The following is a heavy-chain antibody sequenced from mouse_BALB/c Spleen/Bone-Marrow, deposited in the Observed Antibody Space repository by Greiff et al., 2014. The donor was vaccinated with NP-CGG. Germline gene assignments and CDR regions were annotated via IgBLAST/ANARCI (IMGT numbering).Heavy chain of an antibody. J-gene: IGHJ1*01. Sequence: EVNLVESGPSLVKPSQTLSLTCSVTGDSITSGYWNWIRKFPGNKLEYMGYISYSGSTYYNPSLKSRISITRDTSKNQYYLQLNSVTTEDTATYYCAIYYGNYWYFDVWGAGTTVTVSS. CDR3: AIYYGNYWYFDV. CDR1: GDSITSGY. CDR2: ISYSGST. V-gene: IGHV3-8*02. D-gene: IGHD2-1*01.